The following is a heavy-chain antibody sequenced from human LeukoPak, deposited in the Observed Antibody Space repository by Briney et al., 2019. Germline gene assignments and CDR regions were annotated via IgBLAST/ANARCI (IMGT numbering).Heavy chain of an antibody. CDR3: ARDFVPGYGYGSKGY. V-gene: IGHV1-2*02. CDR1: GYTFTGYY. J-gene: IGHJ4*02. Sequence: ASVKVSCKASGYTFTGYYMHWVRQAPGQGLEWMGWINPNSGGTNYAQKFQGRVTMTRDTSISTAYMELSRLRSDDTAVYYCARDFVPGYGYGSKGYWGQGTLVTVSS. CDR2: INPNSGGT. D-gene: IGHD5-18*01.